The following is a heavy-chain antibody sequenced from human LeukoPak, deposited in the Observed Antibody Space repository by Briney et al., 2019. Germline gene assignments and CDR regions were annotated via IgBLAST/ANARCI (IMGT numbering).Heavy chain of an antibody. Sequence: ASVKVSCKASGYTFTGYYMHWVRQAPGQGLEWMGIINPSGGSTSYAQKFQGRVTMTRDMSTSTVYMELSSLRSEDTAVYYCAIRVLRPTRGYFDLWGRGTLVTVSS. CDR2: INPSGGST. J-gene: IGHJ2*01. CDR3: AIRVLRPTRGYFDL. V-gene: IGHV1-46*01. D-gene: IGHD4-17*01. CDR1: GYTFTGYY.